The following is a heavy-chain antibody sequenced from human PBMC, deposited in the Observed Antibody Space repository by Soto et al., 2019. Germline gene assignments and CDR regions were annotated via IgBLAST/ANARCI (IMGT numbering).Heavy chain of an antibody. Sequence: QVQLVQSGAEVKKPGASVKVSCKASGYTFTGYYMHWVRQAPGQGLEWMGWINPNSGGTNYAQKFQGWVTMTRDTSISTAYMELSRLRSDDTAXYYXXRGYXSXXXHXXXXYXXXYYYGMDVWGQGTTVTVSS. D-gene: IGHD3-3*01. CDR3: XRGYXSXXXHXXXXYXXXYYYGMDV. V-gene: IGHV1-2*04. CDR1: GYTFTGYY. J-gene: IGHJ6*02. CDR2: INPNSGGT.